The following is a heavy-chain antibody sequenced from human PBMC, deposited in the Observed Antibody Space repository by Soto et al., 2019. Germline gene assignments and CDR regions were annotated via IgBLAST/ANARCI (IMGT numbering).Heavy chain of an antibody. CDR3: AKDVSGSYYDFDY. CDR2: IYSGGST. Sequence: PGGSLRLSCAASGFTVSSNYMSWVRQAPGKGLEWVSVIYSGGSTYYADSVKGRFTISRDNSKNTLYLQMNSLRAEDTAVYYCAKDVSGSYYDFDYWGQGTLVTVSS. V-gene: IGHV3-53*01. D-gene: IGHD1-26*01. J-gene: IGHJ4*02. CDR1: GFTVSSNY.